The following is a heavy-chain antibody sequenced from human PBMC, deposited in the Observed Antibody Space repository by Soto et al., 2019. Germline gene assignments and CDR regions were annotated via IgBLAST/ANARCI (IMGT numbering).Heavy chain of an antibody. CDR1: GGSISSGGYY. CDR2: IYHSGST. Sequence: SETLSLTCTVSGGSISSGGYYWSWIRQRPGKGLEWIGYIYHSGSTYYNPSLKSRLTISVDTSKNQFSLRLSSVTAADTAVYYCATLTYYYVSGSYWDNWFDPWGQGTLVTVSS. D-gene: IGHD3-10*01. CDR3: ATLTYYYVSGSYWDNWFDP. J-gene: IGHJ5*02. V-gene: IGHV4-31*02.